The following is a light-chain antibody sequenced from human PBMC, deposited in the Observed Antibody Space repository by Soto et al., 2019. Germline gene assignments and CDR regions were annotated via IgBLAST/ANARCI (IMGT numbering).Light chain of an antibody. V-gene: IGLV3-21*02. CDR1: NIGSKN. Sequence: SYELTQPPSVSVAPGQTARITCGGNNIGSKNVHWYQQKPGQAPTLVVYDDKSRPSGIPERLPGSNSGNTATLTISRVEAEDEADYYCQVWDSRSDHVIFGGGTKLTVL. CDR3: QVWDSRSDHVI. J-gene: IGLJ2*01. CDR2: DDK.